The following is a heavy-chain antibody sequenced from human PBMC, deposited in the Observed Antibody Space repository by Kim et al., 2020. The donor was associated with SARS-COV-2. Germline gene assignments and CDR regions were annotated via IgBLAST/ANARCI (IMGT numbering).Heavy chain of an antibody. CDR2: IWYDGSNK. CDR3: AKDSLSGYADDAFDL. V-gene: IGHV3-30*02. Sequence: GGSLRLSCAASGFTFSSYGMHWVRQAPGKGLEWVAVIWYDGSNKYYGDSVKGRFIISRDNSKNTLYMQMNSLRTEDTAVYYCAKDSLSGYADDAFDLWG. CDR1: GFTFSSYG. J-gene: IGHJ3*01. D-gene: IGHD5-12*01.